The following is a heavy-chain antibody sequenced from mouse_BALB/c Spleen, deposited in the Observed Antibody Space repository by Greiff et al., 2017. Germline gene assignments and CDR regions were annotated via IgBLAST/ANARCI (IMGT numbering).Heavy chain of an antibody. CDR3: ARDLLLPFAY. V-gene: IGHV5-9-4*01. Sequence: DVQLVESGGGLVKPGGSLKLSCAASGFTFSSYAMSWVRQSPEKRLEWVAEISSGGSYTYYPDTVTGRFTISRDNAKNTLYLEMSSLRSEDTAMYYCARDLLLPFAYWGQGTLVTVSA. CDR1: GFTFSSYA. CDR2: ISSGGSYT. D-gene: IGHD1-1*01. J-gene: IGHJ3*01.